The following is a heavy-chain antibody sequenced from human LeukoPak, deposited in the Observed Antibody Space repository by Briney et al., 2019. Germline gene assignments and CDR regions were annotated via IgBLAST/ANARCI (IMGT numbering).Heavy chain of an antibody. D-gene: IGHD2-2*01. J-gene: IGHJ5*02. CDR1: GGTFSSYA. V-gene: IGHV1-69*05. Sequence: GASVKVSCKASGGTFSSYAISWVRQARGQGLEWMGGLIPLFGTANYAQKFQGRVTITTDESTSTAYMELSSLRSEDTAVYYCARAGGTSCGSRLLSLGECNWFDPWGQGTLVTVSS. CDR3: ARAGGTSCGSRLLSLGECNWFDP. CDR2: LIPLFGTA.